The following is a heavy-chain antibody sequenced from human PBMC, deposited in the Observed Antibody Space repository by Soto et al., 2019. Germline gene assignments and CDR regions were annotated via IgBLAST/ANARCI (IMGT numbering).Heavy chain of an antibody. CDR1: GFTFSDYY. Sequence: GGSLRLSCAASGFTFSDYYMSWIRQAPGKGLEWVSYISSSGSTIYYADSVKGRFTISRDNAKNSLYLQMNSLRAEDTAVYYCARVPVVRGVIKWREDYYYYYMDVWGKGTTVTVSS. V-gene: IGHV3-11*01. J-gene: IGHJ6*03. CDR3: ARVPVVRGVIKWREDYYYYYMDV. D-gene: IGHD3-10*01. CDR2: ISSSGSTI.